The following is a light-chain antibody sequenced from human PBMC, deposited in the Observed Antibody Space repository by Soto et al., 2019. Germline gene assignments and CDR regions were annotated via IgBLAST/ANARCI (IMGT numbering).Light chain of an antibody. CDR3: QHYNSVSRT. J-gene: IGKJ1*01. Sequence: DIQMTQSPSTLSASVGDRVTITCRASQTIDSWLAWYQQKPGKAPKLLIYMASTLHSGAPSRFSGSGSGTEFTLTISSLQPDVFATYYCQHYNSVSRTFGQGTKVEIK. CDR2: MAS. CDR1: QTIDSW. V-gene: IGKV1-5*03.